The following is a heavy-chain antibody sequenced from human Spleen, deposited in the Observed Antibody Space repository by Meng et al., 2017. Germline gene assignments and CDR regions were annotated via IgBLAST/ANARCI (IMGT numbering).Heavy chain of an antibody. D-gene: IGHD3-22*01. CDR3: ARGNYYDSSGYPEAGNWFDP. CDR1: GGTFSSYA. J-gene: IGHJ5*02. V-gene: IGHV1-69*05. Sequence: SVKVSCKASGGTFSSYAISWVRQAPGQGLEWMGGIIPIFGTANYAQKFQGRVTITTDESTSTAYMELSSLRSEDTAVYYYARGNYYDSSGYPEAGNWFDPWGQGTLVTVSS. CDR2: IIPIFGTA.